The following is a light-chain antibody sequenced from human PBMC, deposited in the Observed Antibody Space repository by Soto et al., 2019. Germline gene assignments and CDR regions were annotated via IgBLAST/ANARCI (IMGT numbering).Light chain of an antibody. Sequence: EIGLTQSPGTLSLSPGERATLSCRASQSVSSSCLAWYQQKPGQAPRLLIYGASSRATGIPDRFSGSGSGADFTLTISRLEPEDFEVYYCQHYGTSPRTFGQGTRVEIK. CDR3: QHYGTSPRT. J-gene: IGKJ1*01. V-gene: IGKV3-20*01. CDR1: QSVSSSC. CDR2: GAS.